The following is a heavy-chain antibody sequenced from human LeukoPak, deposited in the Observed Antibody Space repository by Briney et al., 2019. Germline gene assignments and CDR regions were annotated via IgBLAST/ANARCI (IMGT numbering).Heavy chain of an antibody. CDR3: ARAVITFGGVIVHFDY. J-gene: IGHJ4*02. D-gene: IGHD3-16*02. CDR2: ISSSSSTI. CDR1: GFTFSSYS. V-gene: IGHV3-48*04. Sequence: PGGSLRLSCAASGFTFSSYSMNWVRQAPGKGLEWVSYISSSSSTIYYADSVKGRFTISRDNAKNSLYLQMNSLRAEDTAVYYCARAVITFGGVIVHFDYWGQGTLVTVSS.